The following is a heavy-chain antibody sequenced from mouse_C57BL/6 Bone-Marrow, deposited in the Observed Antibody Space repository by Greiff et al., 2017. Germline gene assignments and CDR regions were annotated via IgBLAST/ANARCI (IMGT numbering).Heavy chain of an antibody. D-gene: IGHD2-10*02. CDR3: ARSRRVCY. V-gene: IGHV1-4*01. CDR2: INPSSGYT. J-gene: IGHJ3*01. CDR1: GYTFTSYT. Sequence: QVQLKESGAELARPGASVKMSCKASGYTFTSYTMHWVKQRPGQGLEWIGYINPSSGYTKYNQKFKDKATLTADKSSSTAYMQLSSLTSEDSAVYFCARSRRVCYCGQGTLVTVSA.